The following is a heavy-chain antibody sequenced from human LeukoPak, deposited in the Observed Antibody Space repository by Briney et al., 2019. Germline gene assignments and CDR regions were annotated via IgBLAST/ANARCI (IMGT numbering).Heavy chain of an antibody. V-gene: IGHV1-69*13. J-gene: IGHJ4*02. D-gene: IGHD2-21*02. CDR2: IIPIFGTA. CDR3: ARPASAYCGGDCYFLFDY. CDR1: GGTFSGYA. Sequence: EASVKVSCKASGGTFSGYAISWVRQAPGQGLEWMGGIIPIFGTANYAQKFRGRVTITADESTSTAYMELSSLRSEDTAVYYCARPASAYCGGDCYFLFDYWGQGTLVTVSS.